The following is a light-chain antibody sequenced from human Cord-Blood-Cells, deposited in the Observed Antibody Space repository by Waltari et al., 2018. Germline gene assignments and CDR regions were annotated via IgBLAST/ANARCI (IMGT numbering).Light chain of an antibody. J-gene: IGKJ2*01. CDR2: AAS. CDR1: QNISSY. Sequence: DIQMTQSPSSLSASVGDRVTITCRASQNISSYLNWYQQKPGKAPKLLIYAASSLQSGVPSRISGSGSGRDFTLSISSLQPEDFATYYCQQSYSTPYTVGQGTKVEIK. V-gene: IGKV1-39*01. CDR3: QQSYSTPYT.